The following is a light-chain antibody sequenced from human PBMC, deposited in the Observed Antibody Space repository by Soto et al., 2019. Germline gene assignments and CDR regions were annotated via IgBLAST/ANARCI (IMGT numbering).Light chain of an antibody. CDR3: QQHNVWPAT. CDR2: EAS. V-gene: IGKV3-15*01. Sequence: EIVLTQSPGTLSLSPGERATLSCRASQSVRSNLAWYQQKPGQAPRLLIYEASTRATGVPARFSGSGSGKEFTLTISSLQSEDFAVYYCQQHNVWPATFGQGTKVDIK. J-gene: IGKJ1*01. CDR1: QSVRSN.